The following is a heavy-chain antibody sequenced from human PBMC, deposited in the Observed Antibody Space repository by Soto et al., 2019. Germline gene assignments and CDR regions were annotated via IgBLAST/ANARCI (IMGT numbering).Heavy chain of an antibody. D-gene: IGHD1-26*01. Sequence: EVQLVESGGGLVQPGGSLRLSCAASGFTFSSYAMTWVRQTPGKGLEWVSGISGSGGGTYYADSVKGRFTISRDSSKSTLYLQMNGLRAGDTAVYYCAKVSLGATTITDYYYYGMDVWGQGTTVTVSS. V-gene: IGHV3-23*04. CDR1: GFTFSSYA. CDR2: ISGSGGGT. CDR3: AKVSLGATTITDYYYYGMDV. J-gene: IGHJ6*02.